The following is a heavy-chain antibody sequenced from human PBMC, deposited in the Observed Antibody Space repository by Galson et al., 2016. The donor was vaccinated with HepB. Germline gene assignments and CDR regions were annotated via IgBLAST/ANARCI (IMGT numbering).Heavy chain of an antibody. CDR3: ARGGSPWGDNTISDVFDF. J-gene: IGHJ3*01. CDR2: INPRGESR. D-gene: IGHD7-27*01. Sequence: SVKVSCKASGYTFINYYLHWVRQAPGQGLEWMGTINPRGESRIYAQNLQGRVSMTRDTSTSTVHMELSSLRSDDTAVYYCARGGSPWGDNTISDVFDFWGQGTMVTVS. CDR1: GYTFINYY. V-gene: IGHV1-46*01.